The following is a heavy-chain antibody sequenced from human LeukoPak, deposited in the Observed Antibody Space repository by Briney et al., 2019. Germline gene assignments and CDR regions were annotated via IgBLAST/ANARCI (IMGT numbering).Heavy chain of an antibody. V-gene: IGHV1-69*05. CDR3: ASSSGSGDFDY. D-gene: IGHD3-10*01. Sequence: SVKVSCRASGGTFSSYAISWVRQAPGQGLEWMGGIIPIFGTANYAQKFQGSVTITTDESTSTAYMELSSLRAEDTAVYYCASSSGSGDFDYWGQGTLVTVSS. CDR2: IIPIFGTA. CDR1: GGTFSSYA. J-gene: IGHJ4*02.